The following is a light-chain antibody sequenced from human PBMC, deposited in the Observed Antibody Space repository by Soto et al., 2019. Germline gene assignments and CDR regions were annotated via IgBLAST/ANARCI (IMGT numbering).Light chain of an antibody. CDR1: QNLASKY. V-gene: IGKV3-20*01. Sequence: EDALTQSPGTLSLSPGERATLSCRAGQNLASKYLAWYQQKAGQAPRLLIYGASSRATGIPDRFSGIGSGTEFTLTISRLEPEDFAVYYCQQYGSTFGQGTRLEIK. CDR3: QQYGST. J-gene: IGKJ5*01. CDR2: GAS.